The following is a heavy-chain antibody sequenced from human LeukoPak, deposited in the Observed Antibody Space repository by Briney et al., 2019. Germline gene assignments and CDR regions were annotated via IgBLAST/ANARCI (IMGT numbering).Heavy chain of an antibody. V-gene: IGHV3-23*01. Sequence: GGSLRLSCAASGFTFSSYAMSWVRQAPGKGLEWVSAISGSGGSTYYADSVKGRFTISRDNSKNTLSLQMNSLRAEDTAVYYCAKKRWELLQSLLDYWGQGTLVTVSS. D-gene: IGHD1-26*01. CDR3: AKKRWELLQSLLDY. CDR1: GFTFSSYA. J-gene: IGHJ4*02. CDR2: ISGSGGST.